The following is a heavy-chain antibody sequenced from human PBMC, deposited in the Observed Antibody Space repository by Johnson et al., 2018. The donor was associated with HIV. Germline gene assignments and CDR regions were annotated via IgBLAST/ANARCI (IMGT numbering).Heavy chain of an antibody. CDR2: IWYDGVNK. V-gene: IGHV3-30*19. J-gene: IGHJ3*02. CDR1: GFTFSSYG. CDR3: AREELEPDVFDI. Sequence: VQLVESGGGVVQPGRSLRLSCAASGFTFSSYGMHWVRQAPGKGLEWVAVIWYDGVNKYYADSVKGRFTISRDNSKNTLYLQMSSLRAEDTAVYYCAREELEPDVFDIWGQGTMVTVSS. D-gene: IGHD1-1*01.